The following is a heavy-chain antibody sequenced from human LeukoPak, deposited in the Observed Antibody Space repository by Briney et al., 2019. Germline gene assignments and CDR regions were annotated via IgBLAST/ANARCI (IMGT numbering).Heavy chain of an antibody. CDR3: ARDAYDYSNWFDP. CDR1: GFTFSSYW. Sequence: GGSLRLSCAASGFTFSSYWMSWVRQAPGKGLEWVANIKQDGSEKYYVDSVKGRFTISRGNAKNSLYLQMNSLRAEDTAVYYCARDAYDYSNWFDPWGQGTLVTVSS. D-gene: IGHD4-4*01. J-gene: IGHJ5*02. CDR2: IKQDGSEK. V-gene: IGHV3-7*01.